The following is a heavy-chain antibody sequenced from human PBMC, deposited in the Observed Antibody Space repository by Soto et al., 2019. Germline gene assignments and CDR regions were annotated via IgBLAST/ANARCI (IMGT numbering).Heavy chain of an antibody. CDR1: GGTFSSYA. D-gene: IGHD2-15*01. CDR2: IIPIFGTA. Sequence: SVKVSCKASGGTFSSYAISWVRQAPGQGLEWMGGIIPIFGTANYAQKFQGRVTITADESTSTAYMELSSLRSEDTAVYYCACCSGGSCYPDPSWFDPWGQGTLVTVS. J-gene: IGHJ5*02. V-gene: IGHV1-69*13. CDR3: ACCSGGSCYPDPSWFDP.